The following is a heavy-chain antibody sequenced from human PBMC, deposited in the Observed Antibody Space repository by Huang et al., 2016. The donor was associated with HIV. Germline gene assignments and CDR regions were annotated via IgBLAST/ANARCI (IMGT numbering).Heavy chain of an antibody. D-gene: IGHD3-3*01. CDR2: LYYTGKL. CDR1: GGSLNTGRYY. J-gene: IGHJ2*01. V-gene: IGHV4-39*01. CDR3: ARNHDFWRGRMFAISYFDV. Sequence: QMRFQESGPGLVKPSGTLSLTCNVSGGSLNTGRYYWGWIRQPPGKGLGWVGSLYYTGKLHHDPSLTGRLTMSADTAKNQFSLNLSSVTAADTAIYYCARNHDFWRGRMFAISYFDVWGRGTLVTVAS.